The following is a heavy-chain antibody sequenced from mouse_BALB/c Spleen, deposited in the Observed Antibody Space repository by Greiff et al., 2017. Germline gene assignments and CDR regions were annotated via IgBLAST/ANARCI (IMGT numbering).Heavy chain of an antibody. CDR2: INPSNGRT. V-gene: IGHV1S81*02. CDR1: GYTFTSYW. CDR3: VKYFDV. J-gene: IGHJ1*01. Sequence: QVQLQQSGAELVKPGASVKLSCKASGYTFTSYWMHWVKQRPGQGLEWIGEINPSNGRTNYNEKFKSKATLTVDKSSSTAYMQLSSLTFEDSAVYYCVKYFDVWGAGTTVTVSS.